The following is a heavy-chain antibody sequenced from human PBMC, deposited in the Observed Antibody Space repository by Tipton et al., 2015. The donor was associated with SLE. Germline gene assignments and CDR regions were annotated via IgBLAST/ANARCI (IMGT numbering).Heavy chain of an antibody. Sequence: TLSLTCTVSGGSISSGDYYWSWIRQPPGKGLEWIGYIYYSGSTNYNPSLKSRVTISVDTSKNQFSLKVSSVTAADTAVYYCARGLQYYDFWSGTDNYYMDVWGKGTTVTVSS. CDR3: ARGLQYYDFWSGTDNYYMDV. V-gene: IGHV4-61*08. CDR2: IYYSGST. CDR1: GGSISSGDYY. J-gene: IGHJ6*03. D-gene: IGHD3-3*01.